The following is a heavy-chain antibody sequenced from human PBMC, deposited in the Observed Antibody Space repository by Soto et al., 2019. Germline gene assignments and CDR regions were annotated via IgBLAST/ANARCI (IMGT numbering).Heavy chain of an antibody. Sequence: GGSLRLSCAASGFTFSSYSMNWVRQAPGKGLEWVSYISSSSSTIYYADSVKGRFTISRDNAKNSLYLQMNSLRDEDTAVYYCARDTTGNYRYWFDPWGQGTLVTVSS. CDR2: ISSSSSTI. D-gene: IGHD1-1*01. CDR1: GFTFSSYS. CDR3: ARDTTGNYRYWFDP. V-gene: IGHV3-48*02. J-gene: IGHJ5*02.